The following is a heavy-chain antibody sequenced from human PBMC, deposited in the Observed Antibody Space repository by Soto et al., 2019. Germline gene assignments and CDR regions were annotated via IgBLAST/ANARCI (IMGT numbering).Heavy chain of an antibody. D-gene: IGHD3-16*01. CDR3: ARDLGAHFDI. CDR1: GGSINNYY. Sequence: QVQLQESGPGLVKPSETLSLTCTVSGGSINNYYWSWIRQPPGKGLEWIGYIYYSGSTNYNPSLKSRVTMSVDTSKNQFSLKLSSVTAADTAVYYCARDLGAHFDIWGQGTMVTVSS. CDR2: IYYSGST. J-gene: IGHJ3*02. V-gene: IGHV4-59*01.